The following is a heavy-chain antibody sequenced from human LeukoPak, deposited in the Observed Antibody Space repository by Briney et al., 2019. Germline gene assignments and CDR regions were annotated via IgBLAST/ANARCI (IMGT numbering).Heavy chain of an antibody. Sequence: PGGSLRLSCAASGFTFSSYSMNWVRQAPGKGLEWVSYISSSSSTIYYADSVKGRFTISRDNAKNSLYLQMNSLRAEDTAVYYCARDEGITMMYLDHWGQGTLVTVSS. CDR2: ISSSSSTI. D-gene: IGHD3-22*01. V-gene: IGHV3-48*04. CDR1: GFTFSSYS. J-gene: IGHJ5*02. CDR3: ARDEGITMMYLDH.